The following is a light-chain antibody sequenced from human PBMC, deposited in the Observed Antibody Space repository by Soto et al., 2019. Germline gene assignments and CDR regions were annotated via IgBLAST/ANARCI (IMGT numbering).Light chain of an antibody. CDR2: GAS. CDR1: QSVNSSY. Sequence: EIVLTQSPGTLSLSPGERATLSCRASQSVNSSYLAWYQQKPGQAPRLLIYGASSRATGIPDRFSGSGSGTDFTLTISRLEPEDSAVYYCHQYYTSPRAFGQGTKVDIK. V-gene: IGKV3-20*01. J-gene: IGKJ1*01. CDR3: HQYYTSPRA.